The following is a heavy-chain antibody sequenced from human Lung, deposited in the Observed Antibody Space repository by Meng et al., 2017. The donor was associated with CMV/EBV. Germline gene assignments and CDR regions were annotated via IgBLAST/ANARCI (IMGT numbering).Heavy chain of an antibody. CDR1: DGAITNRNYY. J-gene: IGHJ5*02. Sequence: LRLQGSGPGLVKPSETLSLTCSVSDGAITNRNYYWDWIRQPPGKGLEWIGSIYYTGLTYKNPSLKSRVTISVDTSKNQFSLTLTSVTAADTAVYYCAGEHTTSGPPYNWFDPWGQGTLVTVSS. CDR2: IYYTGLT. V-gene: IGHV4-39*07. CDR3: AGEHTTSGPPYNWFDP. D-gene: IGHD2/OR15-2a*01.